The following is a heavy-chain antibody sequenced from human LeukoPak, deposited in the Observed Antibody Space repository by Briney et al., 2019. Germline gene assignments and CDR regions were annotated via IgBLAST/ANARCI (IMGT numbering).Heavy chain of an antibody. Sequence: GASVKVSCKASGYTFTGYYLHWVRQAPGQGLEWLGRINPNTGVTNYAQKFQGRVTMTRDTSISTAYMELRSLRSDDTAVYYCAKTAVAGKDGGRRNYFDYWGQGTLVTVSS. CDR3: AKTAVAGKDGGRRNYFDY. V-gene: IGHV1-2*06. CDR2: INPNTGVT. CDR1: GYTFTGYY. D-gene: IGHD6-19*01. J-gene: IGHJ4*02.